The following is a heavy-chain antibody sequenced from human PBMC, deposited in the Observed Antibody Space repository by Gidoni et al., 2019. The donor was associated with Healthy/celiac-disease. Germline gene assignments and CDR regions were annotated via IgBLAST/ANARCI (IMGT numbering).Heavy chain of an antibody. CDR3: ARGQWLPHYGMDV. D-gene: IGHD6-19*01. V-gene: IGHV5-51*01. CDR1: GYSVTSYW. J-gene: IGHJ6*02. Sequence: EVQLVQSGAEVKKPGAALKISCQGSGYSVTSYWIGWVRQMPGKGLEWMGISYPGDADTRYSPSFQGQVTISADKSISTAYLQWSSLKASDTAMYYCARGQWLPHYGMDVWGQGTTVTVSS. CDR2: SYPGDADT.